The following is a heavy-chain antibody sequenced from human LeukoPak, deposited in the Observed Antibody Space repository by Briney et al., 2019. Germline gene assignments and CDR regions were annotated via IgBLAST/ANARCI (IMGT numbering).Heavy chain of an antibody. CDR1: GLTFSDFW. D-gene: IGHD5-18*01. Sequence: GGSLRLSCAASGLTFSDFWMHGVRQPPGKGLVWVALVKGDGRTTIYADSVKGRFTISRDNAKNTLYLQMNSLRADDSGVYYCATGHSYGYDYWGQGVLVTVSS. CDR2: VKGDGRTT. V-gene: IGHV3-74*01. CDR3: ATGHSYGYDY. J-gene: IGHJ4*02.